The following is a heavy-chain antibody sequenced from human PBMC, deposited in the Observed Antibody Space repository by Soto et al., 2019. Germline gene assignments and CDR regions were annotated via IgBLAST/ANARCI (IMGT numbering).Heavy chain of an antibody. CDR1: GYTFTTYD. D-gene: IGHD3-16*02. CDR2: MKPNSGNT. J-gene: IGHJ4*02. V-gene: IGHV1-8*01. CDR3: ARRWEVSSDY. Sequence: ASVKVSCKASGYTFTTYDINWVRQATGQGREWMGWMKPNSGNTGYTQKFQGRVTMTRNTSSSTAYLELSSLRSDDTAVYYCARRWEVSSDYWGEGTLVTVSA.